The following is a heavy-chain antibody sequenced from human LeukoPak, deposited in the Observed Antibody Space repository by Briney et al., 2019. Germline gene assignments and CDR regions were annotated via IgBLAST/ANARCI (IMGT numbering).Heavy chain of an antibody. CDR1: GASISSGSYY. V-gene: IGHV4-39*01. CDR2: IYYTGST. CDR3: ARQTPHYIAAAGTFDY. Sequence: SETLSLTCTVSGASISSGSYYWGWIRQPPGKGLEWIGTIYYTGSTSYNPSLKSRVTISVDTSKNQFSLKLSSVTAADTAVYYCARQTPHYIAAAGTFDYWGQGTLVTVSS. J-gene: IGHJ4*02. D-gene: IGHD6-13*01.